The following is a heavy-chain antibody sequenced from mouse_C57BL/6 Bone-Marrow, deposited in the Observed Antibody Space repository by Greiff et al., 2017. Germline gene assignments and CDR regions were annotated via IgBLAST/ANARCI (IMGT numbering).Heavy chain of an antibody. J-gene: IGHJ2*01. V-gene: IGHV1-69*01. Sequence: QVQLQQPGAELVMPGASVKLSCKASGYTFTSYWMHWVKQRPGQGLEWIGEIDPSDSYTNYNQKFKGKSTLTGDKSSSTAYMQLSSLTSEDSAVYYCARGGLLYFDYWGQGTTLTVSS. D-gene: IGHD1-1*01. CDR1: GYTFTSYW. CDR3: ARGGLLYFDY. CDR2: IDPSDSYT.